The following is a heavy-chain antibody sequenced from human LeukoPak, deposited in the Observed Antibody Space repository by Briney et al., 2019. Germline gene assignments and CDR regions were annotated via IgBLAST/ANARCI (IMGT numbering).Heavy chain of an antibody. D-gene: IGHD1-26*01. CDR3: ARGSQGWYYYMDV. CDR2: IHYSGST. Sequence: PSETLSLTCTVSGGSISSGSYYWSWIRQPPGKGLEWIGYIHYSGSTNYNPSLKSRVTISVDTSKNQFSLKLSSVTAADTALYYCARGSQGWYYYMDVWGKGTTVTVSS. CDR1: GGSISSGSYY. V-gene: IGHV4-61*01. J-gene: IGHJ6*03.